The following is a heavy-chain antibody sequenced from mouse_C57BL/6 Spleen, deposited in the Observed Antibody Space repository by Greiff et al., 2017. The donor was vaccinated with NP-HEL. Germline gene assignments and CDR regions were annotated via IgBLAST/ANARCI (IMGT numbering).Heavy chain of an antibody. CDR2: INPNNGGT. J-gene: IGHJ4*01. CDR1: GYTFTDYY. D-gene: IGHD1-1*01. Sequence: EVQLQQSGPELVKPGASVKISCKASGYTFTDYYMNWVKQSHGKSLEWIGDINPNNGGTSYNQKFKGKATLTVDKSSSTAYMELRSLTSEDSAVYYCARIYYYGSSYAYAMDYWGQGTSVTVSS. V-gene: IGHV1-26*01. CDR3: ARIYYYGSSYAYAMDY.